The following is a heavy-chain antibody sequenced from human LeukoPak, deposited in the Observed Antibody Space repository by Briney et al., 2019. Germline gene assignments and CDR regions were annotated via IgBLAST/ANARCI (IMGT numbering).Heavy chain of an antibody. CDR3: ARVGTFRYYDFWSGQPPYYFDY. V-gene: IGHV4-59*01. Sequence: PSETLSLTCTVSGGSISSYYWSWIRQPPGKGPEWIGYIYYSGSTNYNPSLKSRVTISVDTSKNQFSLKLSSVTAADTAVYYCARVGTFRYYDFWSGQPPYYFDYWGQGTLVTVSS. J-gene: IGHJ4*02. CDR1: GGSISSYY. CDR2: IYYSGST. D-gene: IGHD3-3*01.